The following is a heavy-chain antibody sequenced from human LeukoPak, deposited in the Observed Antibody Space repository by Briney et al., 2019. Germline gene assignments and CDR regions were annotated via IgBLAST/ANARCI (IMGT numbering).Heavy chain of an antibody. Sequence: ASVKVSCKASGYTFTSYGISWVRQAPGQGLEWLGWISAYNGNTNYAHKLQGRVTMTTDTSTSTAYMELRSLRSDDTAVYYCARVGYGSGSYTLIPWYYFDYWGQGTLVTVSS. V-gene: IGHV1-18*01. CDR1: GYTFTSYG. D-gene: IGHD3-10*01. J-gene: IGHJ4*02. CDR2: ISAYNGNT. CDR3: ARVGYGSGSYTLIPWYYFDY.